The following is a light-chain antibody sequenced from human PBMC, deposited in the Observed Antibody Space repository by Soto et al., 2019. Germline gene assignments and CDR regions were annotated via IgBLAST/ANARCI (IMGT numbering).Light chain of an antibody. CDR2: WAS. CDR3: QQYFMSPVLT. J-gene: IGKJ4*02. CDR1: RSILSNSNNKNY. V-gene: IGKV4-1*01. Sequence: VMTQSPDSLALSLGERATINCRSSRSILSNSNNKNYLAWYQQKPGQPPKLLFSWASTREPGVPDRVIGSRSGTYCNVSISSLQAEDVAVYYCQQYFMSPVLTFGGGTKVEI.